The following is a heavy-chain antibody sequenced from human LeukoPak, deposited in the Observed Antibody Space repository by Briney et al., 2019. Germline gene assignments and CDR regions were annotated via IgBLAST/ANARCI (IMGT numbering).Heavy chain of an antibody. Sequence: GGSLRLSCAASGFTFSGYEMNWVPPGPGQGLEGVSYISRSGTITSYADSVRGRLTISRDNAKNSLYLQMNSLRAEDTAVYYCARERDDYYFDYWGQGTLVTVSS. J-gene: IGHJ4*02. CDR3: ARERDDYYFDY. CDR1: GFTFSGYE. D-gene: IGHD3-3*01. CDR2: ISRSGTIT. V-gene: IGHV3-48*03.